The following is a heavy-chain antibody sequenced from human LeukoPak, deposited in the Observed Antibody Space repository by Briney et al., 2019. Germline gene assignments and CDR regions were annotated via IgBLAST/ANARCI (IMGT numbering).Heavy chain of an antibody. V-gene: IGHV3-23*01. CDR1: GFTFQTYA. CDR2: IGPSGAVT. Sequence: GGSLRLSCAGSGFTFQTYAMTWVRQPPGKGLEWVSVIGPSGAVTHYAESVKGRFTISRDNSKNTLYLQMNSLRVEDTAIYFCAKYDSGYAPNFDYWGQGTLVTVSS. CDR3: AKYDSGYAPNFDY. D-gene: IGHD5-12*01. J-gene: IGHJ4*02.